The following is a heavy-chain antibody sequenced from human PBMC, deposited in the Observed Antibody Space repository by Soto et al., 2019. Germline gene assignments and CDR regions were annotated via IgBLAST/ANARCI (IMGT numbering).Heavy chain of an antibody. Sequence: QGQLQESGPGLVKPSQILSLTCTVSGGSISSGGYYWSWIRQHPGQGLEWIGYINYSGSTHYTPSLRSRVTILADTSDNQFSLNLRSVTAADTAVYYCARLSASAGGIHFWGRGALVTVSS. V-gene: IGHV4-31*03. CDR3: ARLSASAGGIHF. J-gene: IGHJ4*02. CDR1: GGSISSGGYY. CDR2: INYSGST. D-gene: IGHD6-13*01.